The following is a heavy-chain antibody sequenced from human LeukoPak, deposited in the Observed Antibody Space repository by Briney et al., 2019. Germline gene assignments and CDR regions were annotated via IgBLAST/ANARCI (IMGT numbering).Heavy chain of an antibody. CDR2: IGQDGSEN. CDR3: ARGGGWYSDY. J-gene: IGHJ4*02. Sequence: PGGSLRLSCAASGFTFSNYWMNWVRQAPGKGLEWVASIGQDGSENYYVDSVKGRLTISRDNAKNSLYLQMNSLRVEDTAVYYCARGGGWYSDYWGQGALITASS. CDR1: GFTFSNYW. V-gene: IGHV3-7*01. D-gene: IGHD6-19*01.